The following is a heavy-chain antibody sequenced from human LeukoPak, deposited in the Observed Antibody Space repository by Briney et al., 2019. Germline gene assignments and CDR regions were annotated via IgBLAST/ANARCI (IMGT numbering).Heavy chain of an antibody. V-gene: IGHV1-18*01. J-gene: IGHJ6*03. CDR1: GYRFNTYA. CDR3: AREGDYYGSGSQKGYHYYMDV. CDR2: ISGYTGHT. D-gene: IGHD3-10*01. Sequence: GASVTVSCKASGYRFNTYAISWVRQAPGQGLEWVGWISGYTGHTEYAQKFQGRVTLTTGTSTSTAYMEVRSLRSDDTAVYYCAREGDYYGSGSQKGYHYYMDVWGKGTTVTVSS.